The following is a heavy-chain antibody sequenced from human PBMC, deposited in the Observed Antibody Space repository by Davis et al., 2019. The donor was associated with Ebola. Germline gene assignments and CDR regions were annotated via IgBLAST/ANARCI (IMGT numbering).Heavy chain of an antibody. Sequence: MPSEPLSLTCTLPGGSISSPTYYCDCIRQSPGTGLEWIGSISSSQFIYYNPSLQGRVSISVDTSKNQFSLNLRSVTAADTAVFYCARRNRSESFGLHAMDVWGQGTTVTVSS. J-gene: IGHJ6*02. D-gene: IGHD2/OR15-2a*01. CDR3: ARRNRSESFGLHAMDV. V-gene: IGHV4-39*01. CDR1: GGSISSPTYY. CDR2: ISSSQFI.